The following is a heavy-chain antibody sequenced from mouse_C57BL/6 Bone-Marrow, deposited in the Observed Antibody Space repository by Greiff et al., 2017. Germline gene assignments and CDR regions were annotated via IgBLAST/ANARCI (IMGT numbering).Heavy chain of an antibody. J-gene: IGHJ2*01. V-gene: IGHV1-80*01. CDR2: IYPGDGDT. CDR3: ARNWDGGYYFDN. Sequence: VKLQESGAELVKPGASVKISCKASGYAFSSYWMNWVKQRPGKGLEWIGQIYPGDGDTNYNGKFKGKATLTADKSSSTAYMQLSSLTSEDSAVYFCARNWDGGYYFDNWGQGTTLTVSS. D-gene: IGHD4-1*01. CDR1: GYAFSSYW.